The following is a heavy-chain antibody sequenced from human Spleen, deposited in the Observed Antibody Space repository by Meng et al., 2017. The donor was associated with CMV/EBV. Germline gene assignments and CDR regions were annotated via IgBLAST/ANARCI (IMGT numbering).Heavy chain of an antibody. J-gene: IGHJ4*02. CDR1: GFTFSSYE. V-gene: IGHV3-48*03. D-gene: IGHD3-10*01. Sequence: GESLKISCAASGFTFSSYEMNWVRQAPGKGLEWVSYIDSGSSTIFYADAVKGRFTISRDNAKDSLYLHMNSLRAEDSAIYYCVRDSIDMLRGYFDLWGQGTLVTVSS. CDR2: IDSGSSTI. CDR3: VRDSIDMLRGYFDL.